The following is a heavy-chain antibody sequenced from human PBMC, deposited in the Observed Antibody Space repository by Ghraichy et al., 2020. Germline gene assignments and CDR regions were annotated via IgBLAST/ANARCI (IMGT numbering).Heavy chain of an antibody. J-gene: IGHJ2*01. CDR2: ISVSGGST. CDR3: ARDWYFDL. V-gene: IGHV3-23*01. CDR1: GFTFSSYA. Sequence: LSLTCSASGFTFSSYAMSWVRQAPGKGLEWVSAISVSGGSTYYADSVKGRFTISRDNSKNSLYLQMNSLRAEDTAVYYCARDWYFDLWGRGTLVTVSS.